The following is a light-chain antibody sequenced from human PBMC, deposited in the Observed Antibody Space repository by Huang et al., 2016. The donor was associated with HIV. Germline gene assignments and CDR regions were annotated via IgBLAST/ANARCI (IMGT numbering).Light chain of an antibody. Sequence: DIQMTQSPSSLSTFIGDKVTIPCQASQDFGNYLHWYQQRPGKAPKRLIYDASSLETGVTSRFSGGGSGTTFTFTITSLRPEDVATYYCQQYDGLPYTFGQGTLIEI. CDR1: QDFGNY. V-gene: IGKV1-33*01. CDR2: DAS. J-gene: IGKJ2*01. CDR3: QQYDGLPYT.